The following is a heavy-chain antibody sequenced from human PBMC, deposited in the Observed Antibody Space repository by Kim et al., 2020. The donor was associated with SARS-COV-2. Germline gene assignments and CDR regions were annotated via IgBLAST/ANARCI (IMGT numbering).Heavy chain of an antibody. D-gene: IGHD3-22*01. J-gene: IGHJ4*02. CDR3: TTDHPIVVINPFDY. V-gene: IGHV3-15*01. Sequence: AAPVNGRFTISRDDSKNTLYLQMNSLKTEDTAVYYCTTDHPIVVINPFDYWGQGTLVTVSS.